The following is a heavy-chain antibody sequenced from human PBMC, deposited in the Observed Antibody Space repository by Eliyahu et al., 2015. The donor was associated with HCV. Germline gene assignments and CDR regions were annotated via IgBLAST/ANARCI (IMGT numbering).Heavy chain of an antibody. CDR1: GXTXSSYG. CDR3: Y. CDR2: IXYDGSNK. V-gene: IGHV3-33*01. Sequence: QVQLVESGGGVVQPGRSXRXSCAASGXTXSSYGMHWVRQAPGKGLEWVAVIXYDGSNKYYTDSVKGRFTISRDNSENTAVYYCARGTHQLAYSNYLYWGQGTLVTVSS. J-gene: IGHJ4*02. D-gene: IGHD4-11*01.